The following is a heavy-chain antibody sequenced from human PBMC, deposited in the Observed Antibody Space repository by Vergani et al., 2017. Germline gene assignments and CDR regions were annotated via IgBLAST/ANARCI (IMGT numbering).Heavy chain of an antibody. D-gene: IGHD2-2*01. Sequence: QVQLVESGGGVVQPGGSLRLSCAASGFTFSSYGMHWVRQAPGKGLEWVAFIRYDGSNKYYADSVKGRFTISRDNSKNTLYLQMNSLRAEDTAVYYCAKSRSSTTDYWYFDLWGRGTLVTVSS. J-gene: IGHJ2*01. V-gene: IGHV3-30*02. CDR3: AKSRSSTTDYWYFDL. CDR2: IRYDGSNK. CDR1: GFTFSSYG.